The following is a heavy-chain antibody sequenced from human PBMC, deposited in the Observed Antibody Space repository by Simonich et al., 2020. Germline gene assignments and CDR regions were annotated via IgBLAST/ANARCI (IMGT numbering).Heavy chain of an antibody. Sequence: QVQLVQSGAEVKKPGASVKVSCKASGYTFTSYGISWVRQAPGKGLEWMGRISTYKRHTNYAQKLQGRVPMTTDTSKSTSYMELRSLRADDTAVYYCARDHGGRAAAATDYWGQGTLVTVSS. CDR3: ARDHGGRAAAATDY. CDR2: ISTYKRHT. J-gene: IGHJ4*02. V-gene: IGHV1-18*01. D-gene: IGHD6-13*01. CDR1: GYTFTSYG.